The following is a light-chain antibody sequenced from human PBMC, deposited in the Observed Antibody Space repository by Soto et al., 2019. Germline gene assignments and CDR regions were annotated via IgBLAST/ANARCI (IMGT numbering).Light chain of an antibody. CDR1: SSDVGGYNY. CDR3: TPYTASSAPYV. Sequence: QSALTQPASVSGSPGQSITISCTGTSSDVGGYNYVSWYQQHPDKAPKLMIYDVSNRPSGVSNRFSGSTSGNTGSLTISGVQDEDEADYYCTPYTASSAPYVVGTGTELTVL. J-gene: IGLJ1*01. CDR2: DVS. V-gene: IGLV2-14*01.